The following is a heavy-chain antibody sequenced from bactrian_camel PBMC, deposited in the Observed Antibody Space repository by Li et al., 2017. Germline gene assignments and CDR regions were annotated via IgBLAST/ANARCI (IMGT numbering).Heavy chain of an antibody. D-gene: IGHD5*01. CDR2: ISSSGGST. CDR1: GFTFSTYA. CDR3: ATAAAGWAATY. J-gene: IGHJ4*01. V-gene: IGHV3S40*01. Sequence: VQLVESGGGLVQPGGSLVLSCAASGFTFSTYAMSWVRQAPGKGLEWVSLISSSGGSTLYADSVKGRFTISRDNAKNTVYLQMNSLASDDTALYYCATAAAGWAATYWGQGTQVTVS.